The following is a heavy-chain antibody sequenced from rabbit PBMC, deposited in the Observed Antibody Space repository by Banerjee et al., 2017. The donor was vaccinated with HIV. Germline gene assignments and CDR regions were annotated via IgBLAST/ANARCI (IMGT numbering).Heavy chain of an antibody. J-gene: IGHJ4*01. Sequence: QSLEESGGDLVKPGASLTITCTASGFSFSSSYYMCWVRQAPGKGLEWIACIYAGSSGSTYYASWAKGRFTISKTSSTTVTLQMTSLTAADTATYFCARDPNSYDDYGDYFGLNLWGPGTLVTVS. CDR1: GFSFSSSYY. V-gene: IGHV1S40*01. CDR2: IYAGSSGST. D-gene: IGHD2-1*01. CDR3: ARDPNSYDDYGDYFGLNL.